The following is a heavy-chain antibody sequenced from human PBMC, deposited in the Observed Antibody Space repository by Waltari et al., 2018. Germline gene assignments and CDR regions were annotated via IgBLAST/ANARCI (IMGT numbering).Heavy chain of an antibody. D-gene: IGHD4-4*01. CDR3: ARGNSNYAEKYYYYGMDV. V-gene: IGHV4-61*02. CDR1: GGSISSGSYY. J-gene: IGHJ6*02. Sequence: QVQLQESGPGLVKPSQTLSLTCTVSGGSISSGSYYWSWIRQPAGKGMDWGGRNSASGSTNYNPSLKSRVTISVDTSKNQFSLKLSSVTAADTAVYYCARGNSNYAEKYYYYGMDVWGQGTTVTVSS. CDR2: NSASGST.